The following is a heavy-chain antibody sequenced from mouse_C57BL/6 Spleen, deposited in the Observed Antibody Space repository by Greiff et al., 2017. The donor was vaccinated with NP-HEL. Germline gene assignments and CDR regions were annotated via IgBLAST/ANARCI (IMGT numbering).Heavy chain of an antibody. Sequence: EVKLQESGPELVKPGASVQMSCKASGYTFTDYNMHWVKQSHGKSLEWIGYINPNNGGTSYNQKFKGKATLTVNKSSSTAYMELRSLTSEDSAVYYCARSDGAMDYWGQGTSVTVSS. J-gene: IGHJ4*01. CDR3: ARSDGAMDY. D-gene: IGHD2-3*01. CDR2: INPNNGGT. V-gene: IGHV1-22*01. CDR1: GYTFTDYN.